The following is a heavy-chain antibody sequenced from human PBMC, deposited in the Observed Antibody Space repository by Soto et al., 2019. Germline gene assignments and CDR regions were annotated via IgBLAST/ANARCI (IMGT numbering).Heavy chain of an antibody. Sequence: GGSLRLSWVVSGFTFSNYATSWVRQAPGKGLEWVSGISGSGSSTHYADSLRGRFTTSRDNSEKTMYLQMNGLRAEDTAVYCCAEWASGDYPGWAGSWGQGALVSVCS. D-gene: IGHD4-17*01. J-gene: IGHJ4*02. CDR3: AEWASGDYPGWAGS. V-gene: IGHV3-23*01. CDR2: ISGSGSST. CDR1: GFTFSNYA.